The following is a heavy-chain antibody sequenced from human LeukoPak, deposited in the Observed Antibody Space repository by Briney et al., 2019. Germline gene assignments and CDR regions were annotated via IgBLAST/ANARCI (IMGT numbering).Heavy chain of an antibody. V-gene: IGHV3-23*01. J-gene: IGHJ4*02. Sequence: SGGSLRLSCAASGFTFSSYAMSWIRQAPGKGLEWVSAISASGGSTNYADSVKGRFTISRDNPKNTLYLQMNSLRAEDTAVYYCAKVDSGYSYGSVDYWGQGTLVTVSS. CDR1: GFTFSSYA. CDR2: ISASGGST. D-gene: IGHD5-18*01. CDR3: AKVDSGYSYGSVDY.